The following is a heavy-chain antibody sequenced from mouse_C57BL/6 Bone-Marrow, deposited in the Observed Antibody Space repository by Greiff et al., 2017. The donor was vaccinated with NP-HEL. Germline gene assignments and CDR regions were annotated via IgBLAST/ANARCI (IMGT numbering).Heavy chain of an antibody. CDR3: ARYAYSNYPYWYFDV. D-gene: IGHD2-5*01. CDR2: ISYSGST. CDR1: GYSITSDY. V-gene: IGHV3-8*01. J-gene: IGHJ1*03. Sequence: EVMLVESGPGLAKPSQTLSLTCSVTGYSITSDYWNWIQKFPGNKLEYMGYISYSGSTYYNPSLKSRISITRDTSKNQYYLQLNSVTTEDTATYYCARYAYSNYPYWYFDVWGTGTTVTVSS.